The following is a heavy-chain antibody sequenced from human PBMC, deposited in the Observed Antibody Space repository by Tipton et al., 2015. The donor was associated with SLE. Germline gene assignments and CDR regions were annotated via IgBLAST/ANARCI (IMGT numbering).Heavy chain of an antibody. Sequence: GSLRLSCAASGFTFSSYSMNWVRQAPGEGLEWVANIKQDGSEKYYVDSVKGRFTISRDNAKNSLYLQMNSLRAEDTAVYYCARDWSRQDYWGQGTLVTVSS. CDR3: ARDWSRQDY. CDR1: GFTFSSYS. J-gene: IGHJ4*02. CDR2: IKQDGSEK. V-gene: IGHV3-7*03.